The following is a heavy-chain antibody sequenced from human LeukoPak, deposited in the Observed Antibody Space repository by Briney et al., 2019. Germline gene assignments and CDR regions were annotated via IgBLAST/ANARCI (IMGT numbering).Heavy chain of an antibody. J-gene: IGHJ3*02. V-gene: IGHV1-69*04. Sequence: SVKVSCKASGGTFSSYAISWVRQAPGQGLEWMGRIIPILGIANYAQKFQGRVTITADKSTSTAYMELSSLRSEDTAVYYCARADDYPPAAFDIWGQGTMVTVSS. CDR2: IIPILGIA. CDR1: GGTFSSYA. D-gene: IGHD3-16*01. CDR3: ARADDYPPAAFDI.